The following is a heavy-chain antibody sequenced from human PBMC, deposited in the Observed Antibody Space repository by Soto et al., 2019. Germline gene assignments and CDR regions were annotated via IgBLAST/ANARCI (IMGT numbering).Heavy chain of an antibody. V-gene: IGHV4-34*01. CDR3: ASRNPQFTPSDAFDI. D-gene: IGHD2-15*01. J-gene: IGHJ3*02. Sequence: QVQLQQWGAGLLKPSETLSLTCAVYGGSFSGYYWSWIRQPPGKGLEWIGEINHSGSTNYNPSLKSLGYKRVDTSKNQISPNLSSVTAAATAVYYCASRNPQFTPSDAFDIWGQGTMVPVSS. CDR2: INHSGST. CDR1: GGSFSGYY.